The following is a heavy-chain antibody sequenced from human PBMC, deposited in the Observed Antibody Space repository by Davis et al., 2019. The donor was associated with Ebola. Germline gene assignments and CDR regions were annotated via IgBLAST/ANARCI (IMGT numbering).Heavy chain of an antibody. V-gene: IGHV1-69*13. CDR1: VGTYSSYA. Sequence: SSVKVSCKASVGTYSSYAISWVRQAPGQGLEWMGGIIPIFGTANYAQKFQGRVTITADESTSTAYMELSSLRSEDTAVYYCARDNCSGGSCWYGMDVWGQGTTVTVSS. CDR3: ARDNCSGGSCWYGMDV. D-gene: IGHD2-15*01. J-gene: IGHJ6*02. CDR2: IIPIFGTA.